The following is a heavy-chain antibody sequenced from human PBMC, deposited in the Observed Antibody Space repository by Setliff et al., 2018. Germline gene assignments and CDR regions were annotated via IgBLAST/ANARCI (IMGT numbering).Heavy chain of an antibody. V-gene: IGHV4-34*01. J-gene: IGHJ4*02. Sequence: PSETLSLTCAVYGGSFSDYWWSWIRQLPGKGLEWIGEINHSGSTNYNPSLKSRVTISVDTSKNQFSLKLSSVTAADSAIYYCARVPPQCYFDYWGQGTLVTVSS. CDR3: ARVPPQCYFDY. CDR2: INHSGST. D-gene: IGHD6-19*01. CDR1: GGSFSDYW.